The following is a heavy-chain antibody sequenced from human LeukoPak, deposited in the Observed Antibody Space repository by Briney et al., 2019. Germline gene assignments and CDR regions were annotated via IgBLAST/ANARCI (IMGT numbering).Heavy chain of an antibody. V-gene: IGHV3-21*01. CDR3: ARVPSYGDYEVDY. CDR1: GFTFRSYS. CDR2: ISGGSDYT. J-gene: IGHJ4*02. Sequence: GGSLRLSCVASGFTFRSYSMNWVRQAPGKGLEWVSSISGGSDYTYHADSVKGRLTSSRDNAKTSLYLQMNSLRVEDTAVYYCARVPSYGDYEVDYWGQGTLVTVSS. D-gene: IGHD4-17*01.